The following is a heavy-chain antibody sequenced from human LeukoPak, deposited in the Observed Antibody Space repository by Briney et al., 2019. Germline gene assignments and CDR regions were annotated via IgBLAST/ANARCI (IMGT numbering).Heavy chain of an antibody. CDR3: GSQVETFYMDV. J-gene: IGHJ6*03. CDR2: ISGSGGST. CDR1: GFTFSSYA. D-gene: IGHD5-24*01. Sequence: GGSLRLSCAASGFTFSSYAMSWVRQAPGKGLEWVSAISGSGGSTYYADSVKGRFTISRDNAKNSLYLQMNSLRDEDTGVYYCGSQVETFYMDVWGKGTTVTVSS. V-gene: IGHV3-23*01.